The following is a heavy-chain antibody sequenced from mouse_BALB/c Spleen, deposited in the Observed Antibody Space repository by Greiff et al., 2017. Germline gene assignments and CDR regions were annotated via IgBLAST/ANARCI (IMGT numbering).Heavy chain of an antibody. Sequence: EVQGVESGGGLVQPGGSRKLSCAASGFTFSSFGMHWVRQAPEKGLEWVAYISSGSSTIYYADTVKGRFTISRDNPKNTLFLQMTSLRSEDTAMYYCARSGYGNYVKDYFDYWGQGTTLTVSS. D-gene: IGHD2-10*02. CDR3: ARSGYGNYVKDYFDY. V-gene: IGHV5-17*02. J-gene: IGHJ2*01. CDR1: GFTFSSFG. CDR2: ISSGSSTI.